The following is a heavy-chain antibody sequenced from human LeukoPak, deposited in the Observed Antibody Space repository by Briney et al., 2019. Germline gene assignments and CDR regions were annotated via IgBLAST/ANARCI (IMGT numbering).Heavy chain of an antibody. CDR3: ARDRAGGLRFVEWLSAFDY. Sequence: PSETLSLTCTVSGGSISSSYYWSWIRQPAGKGLEWIGRIYTSGSTNYNPSLKSRVTISVDTSKNQFSLKLSSVTAADPAVYYCARDRAGGLRFVEWLSAFDYWGQGTLVTVSS. J-gene: IGHJ4*02. V-gene: IGHV4-61*02. CDR1: GGSISSSYY. CDR2: IYTSGST. D-gene: IGHD3-3*01.